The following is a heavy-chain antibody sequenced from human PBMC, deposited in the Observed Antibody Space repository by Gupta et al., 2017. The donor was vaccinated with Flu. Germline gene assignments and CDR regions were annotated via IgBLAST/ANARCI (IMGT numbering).Heavy chain of an antibody. Sequence: LTCTVSGDSISNYYWSWIRQPAGKGLEWIGRIYTTGSSNYNPSLKSRVTMSVDTSMNHFSLRLTSVTAADTAVYYCARDVGGNFQRWGQGTLVTVXS. D-gene: IGHD1-26*01. J-gene: IGHJ1*01. CDR1: GDSISNYY. V-gene: IGHV4-4*07. CDR2: IYTTGSS. CDR3: ARDVGGNFQR.